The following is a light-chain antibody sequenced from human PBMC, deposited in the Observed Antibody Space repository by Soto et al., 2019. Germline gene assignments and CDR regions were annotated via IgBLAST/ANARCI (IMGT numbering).Light chain of an antibody. J-gene: IGKJ1*01. CDR3: QQSYSTSVT. CDR1: QSVSSN. CDR2: SAS. V-gene: IGKV3D-15*01. Sequence: EILMTQSPATLSVSPGERATLSSRASQSVSSNLAWYQQKPGQAPRLLIHSASRRAAGTPDRFSGSGSGTDFTLTISSLQPEDFATYYCQQSYSTSVTFGQGTKVDI.